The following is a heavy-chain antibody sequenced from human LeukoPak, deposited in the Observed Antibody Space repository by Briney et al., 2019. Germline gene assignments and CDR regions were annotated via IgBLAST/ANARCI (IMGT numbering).Heavy chain of an antibody. V-gene: IGHV4-4*02. Sequence: PSETLSLTCGVSGGSIDSTNYWSGVRQAPGRGLEWIGEIAHDGTRNYNSSLRSRVSMSFDRANNYFSLSLPAVTAADTALYSCTRENRPFCPFAFWGQGVLVTVSS. CDR3: TRENRPFCPFAF. CDR1: GGSIDSTNY. J-gene: IGHJ4*02. CDR2: IAHDGTR. D-gene: IGHD2/OR15-2a*01.